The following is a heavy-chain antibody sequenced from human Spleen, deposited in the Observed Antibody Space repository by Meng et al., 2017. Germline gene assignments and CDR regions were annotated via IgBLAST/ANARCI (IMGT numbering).Heavy chain of an antibody. V-gene: IGHV1-18*01. D-gene: IGHD3-22*01. Sequence: QVQLVQSGAEVNKPGASVKVSCKAAGYTFTNYGLSWVRQAPGQGHEWMGWISNYNNNTNYAQKHQGRVTMTTDTTTSKDYVERRSLRSDDTAVYYCARAFTYDSSGIDYWGQGTLVTVSS. CDR1: GYTFTNYG. J-gene: IGHJ4*02. CDR3: ARAFTYDSSGIDY. CDR2: ISNYNNNT.